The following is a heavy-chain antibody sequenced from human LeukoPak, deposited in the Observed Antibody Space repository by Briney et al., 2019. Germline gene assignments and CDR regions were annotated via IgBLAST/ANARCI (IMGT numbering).Heavy chain of an antibody. CDR1: GGSISSYY. V-gene: IGHV4-59*08. CDR2: IYYSGYT. Sequence: SETLSLTCTVSGGSISSYYWSWIRQPPGKGLEWIGYIYYSGYTNYNPSLKSRVTISVDTSKNQFSLMLSPVTAADTAMYYCARHHTIQTGTGVFDYWGQGTLVTVSS. J-gene: IGHJ4*02. D-gene: IGHD1/OR15-1a*01. CDR3: ARHHTIQTGTGVFDY.